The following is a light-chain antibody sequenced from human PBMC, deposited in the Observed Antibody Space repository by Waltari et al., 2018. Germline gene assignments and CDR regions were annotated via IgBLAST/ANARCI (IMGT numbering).Light chain of an antibody. Sequence: IQLTQSPSFLSASVRDRVTITFRASQGISTYLAWYQQKPGKAPKLLIYAASTLQSDIPSRFSGSGSGTEFTLTISSLQPEDFATYYCLHLNNFPLSFGGGTKVELK. J-gene: IGKJ4*01. V-gene: IGKV1-9*01. CDR2: AAS. CDR1: QGISTY. CDR3: LHLNNFPLS.